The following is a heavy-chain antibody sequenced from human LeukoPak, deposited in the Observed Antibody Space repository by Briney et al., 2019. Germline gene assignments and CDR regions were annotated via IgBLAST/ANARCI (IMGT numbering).Heavy chain of an antibody. V-gene: IGHV4-39*01. D-gene: IGHD3/OR15-3a*01. CDR3: ASAWTDFDY. CDR1: GGSISSSSYY. Sequence: PSETLPLTCTVSGGSISSSSYYWGWIRQPPGKGLEWIGSIYYSGSTYYNPSLKSRVTISVDTSKNQFSLKLSSVTAADTAVYYCASAWTDFDYWGQGTLVTVSS. CDR2: IYYSGST. J-gene: IGHJ4*02.